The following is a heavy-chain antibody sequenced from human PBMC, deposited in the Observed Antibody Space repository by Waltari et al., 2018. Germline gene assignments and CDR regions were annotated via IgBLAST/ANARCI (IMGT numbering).Heavy chain of an antibody. CDR1: GFTFNNPW. CDR3: TTTVAAGEFDY. V-gene: IGHV3-15*02. Sequence: EVQLVESGGALVRPGGSLTVSCAASGFTFNNPWMTWVRQAPGKGLEWVGRIRKKSDGEITDYAAPVRGRFTISRDDSKNTLYLQMDSLKTEDTAVYYCTTTVAAGEFDYWGQGTLVTVSS. J-gene: IGHJ4*02. CDR2: IRKKSDGEIT. D-gene: IGHD7-27*01.